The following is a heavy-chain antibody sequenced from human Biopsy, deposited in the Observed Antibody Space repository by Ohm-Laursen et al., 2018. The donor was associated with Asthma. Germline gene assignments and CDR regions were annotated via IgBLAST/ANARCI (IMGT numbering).Heavy chain of an antibody. V-gene: IGHV3-15*01. J-gene: IGHJ6*02. Sequence: SLRLSCSASGFTFRSYAMYWVRQAPGKGLEWVGRIKSKIDGGTTDFAAPVKGRFTISRDDPKNMLYLQMNSLKSEDTAVYYCTTDFASGSRDFGRDVWGQGTTVTVAS. CDR2: IKSKIDGGTT. CDR3: TTDFASGSRDFGRDV. D-gene: IGHD3-10*01. CDR1: GFTFRSYA.